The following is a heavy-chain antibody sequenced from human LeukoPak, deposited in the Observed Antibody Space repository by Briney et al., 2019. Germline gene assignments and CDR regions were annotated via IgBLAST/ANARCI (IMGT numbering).Heavy chain of an antibody. CDR1: GFAFSNHD. V-gene: IGHV3-21*01. J-gene: IGHJ6*02. Sequence: GGSLRLSCEASGFAFSNHDMTWVRQAPGKGLEWVSSIRMTDSPIYYGDSVRGRFTISRDDAKNLLFLEMNSLRVEDTGVYYCARVEGYSYGARLGLDVWGLGATVIVSS. CDR2: IRMTDSPI. CDR3: ARVEGYSYGARLGLDV. D-gene: IGHD5-12*01.